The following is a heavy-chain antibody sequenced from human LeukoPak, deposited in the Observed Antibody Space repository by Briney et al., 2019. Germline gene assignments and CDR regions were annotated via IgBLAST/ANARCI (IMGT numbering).Heavy chain of an antibody. D-gene: IGHD2-8*02. J-gene: IGHJ4*02. CDR2: IKQDGSEK. CDR1: GFTFSSYW. CDR3: ARDQPTNWWNSEGSLFDY. V-gene: IGHV3-7*01. Sequence: GGSLRLSCAASGFTFSSYWMSWVRQAPGKGLEWVANIKQDGSEKYYVDSVKGRFTISRDNAKNSLYLQMNSLRGEDTAVYYCARDQPTNWWNSEGSLFDYWGQGTLVTVSS.